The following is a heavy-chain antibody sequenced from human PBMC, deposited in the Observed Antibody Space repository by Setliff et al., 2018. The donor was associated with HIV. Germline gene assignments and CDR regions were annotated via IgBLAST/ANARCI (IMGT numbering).Heavy chain of an antibody. CDR2: ISYTGST. V-gene: IGHV4-59*01. CDR3: AREVFSGWRIFDI. J-gene: IGHJ3*02. D-gene: IGHD6-19*01. Sequence: PSETLSLTCTVSGVSIENNFWSWFRQPPGKGLEWIGYISYTGSTNYDPSLKSRLTIVADTSKSQFSLKLTSVTAADTAVYYCAREVFSGWRIFDIWGHGTMVTV. CDR1: GVSIENNF.